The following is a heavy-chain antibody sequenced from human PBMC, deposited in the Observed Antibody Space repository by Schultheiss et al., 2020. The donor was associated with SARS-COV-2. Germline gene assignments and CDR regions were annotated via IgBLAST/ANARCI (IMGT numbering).Heavy chain of an antibody. CDR2: MKEDGSEK. Sequence: GGSLRLSCAASGSPLVEPPGKGLEWVANMKEDGSEKYYVDSVKGRFTISRDNAKNSLFLQMNSLRAEDTAVYYCARGYCSGGSCQRGYWGQGTLVTVSS. V-gene: IGHV3-7*01. CDR1: GSPLV. J-gene: IGHJ4*02. D-gene: IGHD2-15*01. CDR3: ARGYCSGGSCQRGY.